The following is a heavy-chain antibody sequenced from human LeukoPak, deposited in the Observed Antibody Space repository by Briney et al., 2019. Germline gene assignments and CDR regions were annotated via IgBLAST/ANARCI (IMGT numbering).Heavy chain of an antibody. CDR1: GVSFSGYY. J-gene: IGHJ4*02. CDR3: ATDYGGNEYYFDY. V-gene: IGHV4-34*01. Sequence: SETLSLTCAVYGVSFSGYYWSWIRQPPGKGLEWIGEINHSGSTNYNPSLKSRVTISVDTSKNQFSLKLSSVTAADTAVYYCATDYGGNEYYFDYWGQGTLVTVSS. CDR2: INHSGST. D-gene: IGHD4-23*01.